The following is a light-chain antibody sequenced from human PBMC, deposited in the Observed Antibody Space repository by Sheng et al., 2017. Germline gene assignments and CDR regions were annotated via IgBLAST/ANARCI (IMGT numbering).Light chain of an antibody. V-gene: IGKV1-13*02. CDR1: QSVARA. J-gene: IGKJ4*01. CDR3: QQLSSYLQGLT. CDR2: DAS. Sequence: AIQLTQSPSSLSASVGDRVTLTCRASQSVARALAWYQQKPGRPPKLLIFDASTLESGVPSRFSGSGSGTHFTLTISSLQPEDFATYYCQQLSSYLQGLTFGGGTKVE.